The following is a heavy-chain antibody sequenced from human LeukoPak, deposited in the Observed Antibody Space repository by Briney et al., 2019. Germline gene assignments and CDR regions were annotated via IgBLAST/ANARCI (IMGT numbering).Heavy chain of an antibody. CDR3: ARMMASIPRGVPDY. Sequence: PGGSLRLSCASSGFTFTRYWMTWVPQAPGKGLERVTNLKEDGSEKYYVDSVKGRFTISRDNSKSSLYLQMDSLRAEDTAVYYCARMMASIPRGVPDYWGQGTLVTVSS. CDR1: GFTFTRYW. J-gene: IGHJ4*02. CDR2: LKEDGSEK. D-gene: IGHD5-24*01. V-gene: IGHV3-7*01.